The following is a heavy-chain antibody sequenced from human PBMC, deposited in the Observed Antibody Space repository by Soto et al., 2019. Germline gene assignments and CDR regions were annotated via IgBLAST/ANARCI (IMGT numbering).Heavy chain of an antibody. Sequence: PSETLSLTCTVSGGSISSGDYYWSWIRQPPGKGLEWIGYIYYSGSTYYNPSLKSRVTISVDTSKNQFSLKLSSVTAADTAVYYCARATWDREFDYWGQGTLVTVSS. CDR1: GGSISSGDYY. CDR3: ARATWDREFDY. J-gene: IGHJ4*02. CDR2: IYYSGST. V-gene: IGHV4-30-4*01. D-gene: IGHD1-26*01.